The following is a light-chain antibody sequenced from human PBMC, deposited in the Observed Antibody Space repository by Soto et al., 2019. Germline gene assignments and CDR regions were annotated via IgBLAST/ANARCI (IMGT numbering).Light chain of an antibody. CDR2: GNT. V-gene: IGLV1-40*01. J-gene: IGLJ2*01. CDR3: QSYDSSLSGVV. Sequence: QSVLTQPPSVSGAPGQRVTISCTGSSSNIGAGFDVHWYQQLPGTAPKLLIYGNTNRPSGVPDRFSGSKSDTSASLAITGLQAEDEADYYCQSYDSSLSGVVFSGGTKVTVL. CDR1: SSNIGAGFD.